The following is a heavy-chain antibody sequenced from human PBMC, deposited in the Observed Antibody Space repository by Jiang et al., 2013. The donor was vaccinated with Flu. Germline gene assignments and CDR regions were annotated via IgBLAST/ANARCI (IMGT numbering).Heavy chain of an antibody. Sequence: VQLLESGGALVKPGESLRLSCTASGFTFSDYYMSWVRQAPGKGLEWVSFISRSGNTMYYADSVKGRFTISRDNTNNSVYLQLNSLRAEDTAVYYCARDFTISGGMDVWGQGTTVTVSS. CDR2: ISRSGNTM. V-gene: IGHV3-11*01. CDR1: GFTFSDYY. CDR3: ARDFTISGGMDV. D-gene: IGHD3-10*01. J-gene: IGHJ6*02.